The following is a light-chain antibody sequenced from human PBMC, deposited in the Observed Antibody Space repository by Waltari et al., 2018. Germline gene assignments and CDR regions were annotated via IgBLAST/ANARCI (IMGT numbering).Light chain of an antibody. J-gene: IGLJ3*02. CDR2: VNSDGSH. V-gene: IGLV4-69*01. CDR3: QTGGHGTWV. CDR1: SGHSSNM. Sequence: QLVVTQSPSASAPLGASVTLTCTLSSGHSSNMFGGPPQRPEKGPRYLMKVNSDGSHIKGDEIPDRFSGSSSGAERYLTISSLQSDDEADYYCQTGGHGTWVFGGGTTLTVL.